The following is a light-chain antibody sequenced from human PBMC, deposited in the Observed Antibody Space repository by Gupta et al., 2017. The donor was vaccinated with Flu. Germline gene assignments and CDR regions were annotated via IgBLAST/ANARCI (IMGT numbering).Light chain of an antibody. CDR3: LQYLSSPG. V-gene: IGKV3-20*01. Sequence: EIVLTQSPGTLSLSPGERATLSCRASQTISSTYLAWYQQKPGQAPRLLIYGASNRATDIPDRFGGSGSGTYFTLTINRLEPEDFAVYYCLQYLSSPGFGQGTKVEIK. CDR2: GAS. J-gene: IGKJ1*01. CDR1: QTISSTY.